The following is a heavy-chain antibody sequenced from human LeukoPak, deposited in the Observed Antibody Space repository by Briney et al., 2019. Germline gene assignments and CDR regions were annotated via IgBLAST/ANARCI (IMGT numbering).Heavy chain of an antibody. Sequence: GGSLRLSCAASGFTFSIYSMNWVRQARAKGLEWLSYISSGSTIYYADSVKGRFTISRDNARNSLYLQMNSLRDEDTAVYYCATDFTASYRLDYWGQGTLATVSS. CDR2: ISSGSTI. CDR1: GFTFSIYS. CDR3: ATDFTASYRLDY. V-gene: IGHV3-48*02. D-gene: IGHD3-16*02. J-gene: IGHJ4*02.